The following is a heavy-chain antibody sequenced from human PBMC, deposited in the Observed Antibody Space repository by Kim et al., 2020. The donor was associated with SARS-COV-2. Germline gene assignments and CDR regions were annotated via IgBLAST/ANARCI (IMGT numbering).Heavy chain of an antibody. Sequence: SETLSLTCAVYGGSFSSYYWSWIRQPPGKGLEWIGEINHSGNTNYNPSLMSRVTFSIDTYNNQLFLKVTSVTAADTAVYYCARNDILTGYLPDYWGQGT. J-gene: IGHJ4*02. D-gene: IGHD3-9*01. CDR3: ARNDILTGYLPDY. CDR1: GGSFSSYY. CDR2: INHSGNT. V-gene: IGHV4-34*01.